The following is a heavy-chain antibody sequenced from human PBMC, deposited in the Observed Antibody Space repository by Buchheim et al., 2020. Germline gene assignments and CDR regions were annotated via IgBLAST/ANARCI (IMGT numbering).Heavy chain of an antibody. CDR3: ARGIAVGYFQH. CDR2: IDWDDDK. V-gene: IGHV2-70*04. D-gene: IGHD6-19*01. Sequence: QVTLKESGPALVKPTQTLTLTCTFSGFSLSTSGMRVSWIRQPPGKALEWLARIDWDDDKFYSSSLKTRFTISKDTSKNQVVLTMSNMDAVDTATYYCARGIAVGYFQHWGQGTL. CDR1: GFSLSTSGMR. J-gene: IGHJ1*01.